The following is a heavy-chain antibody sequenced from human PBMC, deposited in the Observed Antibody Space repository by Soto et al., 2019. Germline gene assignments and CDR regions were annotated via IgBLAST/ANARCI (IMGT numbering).Heavy chain of an antibody. D-gene: IGHD5-12*01. CDR3: ARVGGYESYYYYGMDV. Sequence: GASVKVSCKASGGTFSSYAISWVRQAPGQGLEWMGGIIPIFGTANYAQKFQGRVTITADESTSTAYMELSSLRSEDTAVYYCARVGGYESYYYYGMDVWGQGXTVTVPS. J-gene: IGHJ6*02. CDR1: GGTFSSYA. CDR2: IIPIFGTA. V-gene: IGHV1-69*13.